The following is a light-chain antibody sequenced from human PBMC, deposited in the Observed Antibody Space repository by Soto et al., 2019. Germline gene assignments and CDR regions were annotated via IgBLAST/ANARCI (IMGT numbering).Light chain of an antibody. Sequence: DIQMTQSPSSLSASIGDRVTITCRASQNVGTYLSWYQQKQGKAPKLLINVASTLQSGVPSRFSGSGSGTDFTLAINSLQPEDFATYYCQQSSSTPQTFGGGTRVEIK. V-gene: IGKV1-39*01. J-gene: IGKJ4*01. CDR1: QNVGTY. CDR3: QQSSSTPQT. CDR2: VAS.